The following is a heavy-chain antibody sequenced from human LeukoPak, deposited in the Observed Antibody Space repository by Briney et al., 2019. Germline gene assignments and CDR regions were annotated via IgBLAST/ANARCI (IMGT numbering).Heavy chain of an antibody. CDR3: ARWAEYYGSGTPPALTRLFDY. CDR2: INHSGST. Sequence: SETLSLTCAVYGGSFSGYYWSWIRQPPGKGLEWIGEINHSGSTNYNPSLKSRVTISVDTSKNQFSLKLSSVTAADTAVYYCARWAEYYGSGTPPALTRLFDYWGQGTLVTVSS. D-gene: IGHD3-10*01. J-gene: IGHJ4*02. CDR1: GGSFSGYY. V-gene: IGHV4-34*01.